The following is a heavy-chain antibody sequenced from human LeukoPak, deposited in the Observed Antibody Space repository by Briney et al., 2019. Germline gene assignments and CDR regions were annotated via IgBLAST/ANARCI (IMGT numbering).Heavy chain of an antibody. Sequence: RPGGSLRLSCAASGFTFDDYAMHWVRQAPGKGLEWVSGISWNSGSIGYADSVKGRFTISRDNAKNSLYLQMNSLRAEDTALYYCARVPAAGTIFDYWGQGTLVTVSS. CDR3: ARVPAAGTIFDY. V-gene: IGHV3-9*01. J-gene: IGHJ4*02. D-gene: IGHD6-13*01. CDR2: ISWNSGSI. CDR1: GFTFDDYA.